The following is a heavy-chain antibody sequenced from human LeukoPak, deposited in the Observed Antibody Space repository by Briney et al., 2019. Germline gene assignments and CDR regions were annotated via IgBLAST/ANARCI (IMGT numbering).Heavy chain of an antibody. CDR3: VRESEYYFDHSASFDY. CDR1: GFTFTAYL. Sequence: GGSLRLSCAASGFTFTAYLIHWVRQAPGKGLEWVAVMSSDGNAMFYADSVKGRFTISRDDSKNTLYLQMNSLRAEDTAVYYCVRESEYYFDHSASFDYWGQGTLVTVSS. J-gene: IGHJ4*02. V-gene: IGHV3-30-3*01. D-gene: IGHD3-22*01. CDR2: MSSDGNAM.